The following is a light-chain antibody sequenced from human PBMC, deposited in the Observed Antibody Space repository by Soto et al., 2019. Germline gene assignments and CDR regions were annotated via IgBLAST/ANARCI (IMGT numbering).Light chain of an antibody. V-gene: IGKV1-39*01. J-gene: IGKJ2*01. Sequence: DIQMKQSPSSMSASVGDRVTITCRASQSMSSYLKWYQQKPGKAHKLLIYAASSLQSGVPSRFSGSVSGTDFTLTISSLQPEDFATYYCQQSYSTPPYTFGQGTKLEIK. CDR3: QQSYSTPPYT. CDR1: QSMSSY. CDR2: AAS.